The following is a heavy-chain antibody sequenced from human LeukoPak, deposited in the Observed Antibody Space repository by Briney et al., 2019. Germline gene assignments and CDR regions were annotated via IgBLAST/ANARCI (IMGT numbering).Heavy chain of an antibody. J-gene: IGHJ4*02. CDR3: ARDIGVSQFVY. CDR2: ISNYNGQT. D-gene: IGHD3-10*01. Sequence: GASVKVSCKASGYTFTSYGISWVRQAPGQGLEWMGWISNYNGQTEYAQKFQGRVTLTTDTSTSTAYMELRSLTSDDTAVYYCARDIGVSQFVYWGQGTLVTVSS. V-gene: IGHV1-18*01. CDR1: GYTFTSYG.